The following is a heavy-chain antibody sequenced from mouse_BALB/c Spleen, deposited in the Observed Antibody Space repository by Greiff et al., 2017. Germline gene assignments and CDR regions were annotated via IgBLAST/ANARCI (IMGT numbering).Heavy chain of an antibody. CDR2: IDPFNGGT. V-gene: IGHV1S135*01. CDR3: ARKPYYENYAMDY. CDR1: GYSFTSYY. D-gene: IGHD1-1*01. Sequence: VQLQQSGPELMKPGASVKISCKASGYSFTSYYMHWVKQSHGKSLEWIGYIDPFNGGTSYNQKFKGKATLTVDKSSSTAYMHLSSLTSEDSAVYYCARKPYYENYAMDYWGQGTSVTVSS. J-gene: IGHJ4*01.